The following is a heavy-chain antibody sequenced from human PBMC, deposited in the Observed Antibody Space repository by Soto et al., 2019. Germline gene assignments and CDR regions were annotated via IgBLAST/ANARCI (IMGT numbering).Heavy chain of an antibody. CDR1: GFTFSSHA. J-gene: IGHJ4*02. CDR3: ARDPLWFGEIGYFDY. D-gene: IGHD3-10*01. Sequence: GGSLRLSCVASGFTFSSHAMNWVRQAPGKGLEWISSIDSSSSFIYYADSVKGRFTISRDNAKNSVFLHMSSLRADDTAVYYCARDPLWFGEIGYFDYWGQGA. CDR2: IDSSSSFI. V-gene: IGHV3-21*06.